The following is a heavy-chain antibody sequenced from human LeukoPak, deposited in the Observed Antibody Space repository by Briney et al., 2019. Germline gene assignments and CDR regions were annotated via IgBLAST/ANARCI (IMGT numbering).Heavy chain of an antibody. Sequence: GGSLRLSCAASGFTVSSIHMVWVRQAPGKGLEWVSVTYTGGNSYYADSVKGRFTISRDNSKNSLYLQMNSLRAEDTAVYYCTKEILQGATTTNPDYWGQGTLVTVSS. CDR1: GFTVSSIH. CDR3: TKEILQGATTTNPDY. CDR2: TYTGGNS. D-gene: IGHD5-12*01. J-gene: IGHJ4*02. V-gene: IGHV3-53*01.